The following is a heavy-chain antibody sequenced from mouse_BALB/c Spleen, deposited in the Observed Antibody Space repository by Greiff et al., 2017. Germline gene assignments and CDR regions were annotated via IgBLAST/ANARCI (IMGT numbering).Heavy chain of an antibody. CDR3: TRDGNYVYAMDY. V-gene: IGHV1S22*01. J-gene: IGHJ4*01. CDR2: IYPGSGST. CDR1: GYTFTSYW. D-gene: IGHD2-1*01. Sequence: LQQPGSELVRPGASVKLSCKASGYTFTSYWMHWVKQRPGQGLEWIGNIYPGSGSTNYDEKFKSKATLTVDTSSSTAYMQLSSLTSEDSAVYYCTRDGNYVYAMDYWGQGTSVTVSS.